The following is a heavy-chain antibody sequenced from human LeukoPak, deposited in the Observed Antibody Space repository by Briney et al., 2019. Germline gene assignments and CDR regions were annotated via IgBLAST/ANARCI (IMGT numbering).Heavy chain of an antibody. CDR3: ATVDDGTGYREGDFDF. CDR2: VDPEDGDI. Sequence: GATVKLSCKASGYTFTDRYMHWVQQAPGKGLEWVGRVDPEDGDITYAEKFKGRVIISADTSTDTSYMKLDSLRSEDTAIYYCATVDDGTGYREGDFDFWGQGTLVTVSS. V-gene: IGHV1-69-2*01. D-gene: IGHD3-22*01. J-gene: IGHJ4*02. CDR1: GYTFTDRY.